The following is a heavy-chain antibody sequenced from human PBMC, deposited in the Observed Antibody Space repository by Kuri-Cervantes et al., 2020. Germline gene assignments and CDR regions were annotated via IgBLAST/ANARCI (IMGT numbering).Heavy chain of an antibody. V-gene: IGHV4-38-2*02. CDR2: IYHSGST. CDR1: GYSISSGYY. Sequence: GSLRLSCTVSGYSISSGYYWGWIRQPPGKGLEWIGSIYHSGSTYYNPSLKSRVTISVDTSKNQFSLKLSSVTAADTAVYYCARFGDYDILTGFDYWGQGTLVTVSS. CDR3: ARFGDYDILTGFDY. D-gene: IGHD3-9*01. J-gene: IGHJ4*02.